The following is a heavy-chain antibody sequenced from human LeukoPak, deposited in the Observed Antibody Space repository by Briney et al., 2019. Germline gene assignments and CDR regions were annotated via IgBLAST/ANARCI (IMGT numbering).Heavy chain of an antibody. CDR3: AKGSYYYDSADYFDY. J-gene: IGHJ4*02. V-gene: IGHV3-23*01. Sequence: SCKASGGTFSSYAMSWVRQAPGKGLEWVSTLSGSGGNTYYADSVKGRVTISRDNSKNTLYLQMNSLRAEDTAVYHCAKGSYYYDSADYFDYWGQGTLVTVSS. CDR2: LSGSGGNT. CDR1: GGTFSSYA. D-gene: IGHD3-22*01.